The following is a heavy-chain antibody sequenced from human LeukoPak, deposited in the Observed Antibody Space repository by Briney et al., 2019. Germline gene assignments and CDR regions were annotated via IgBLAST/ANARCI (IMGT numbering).Heavy chain of an antibody. J-gene: IGHJ4*02. D-gene: IGHD3-3*01. Sequence: ASVTVSCKASGYTFTSYGISWVRQAPGQGLEWMGWISGYNGNTNYAQKFQGRVTMTTDTSTSTAYMERRSLRSDDTAVYYCARRIMYYDFWSGSYFDYWGQGTLVTVSS. CDR3: ARRIMYYDFWSGSYFDY. CDR2: ISGYNGNT. V-gene: IGHV1-18*01. CDR1: GYTFTSYG.